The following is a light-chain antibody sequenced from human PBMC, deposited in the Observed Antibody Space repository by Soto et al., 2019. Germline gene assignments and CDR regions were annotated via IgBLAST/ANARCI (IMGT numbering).Light chain of an antibody. V-gene: IGLV2-23*02. CDR1: SSDVGSYNL. CDR2: EVS. J-gene: IGLJ1*01. CDR3: CSYAGSSTFPYV. Sequence: LTQPASVSGSPGQSITISCTGTSSDVGSYNLVSWYQQHPGKAPKLMIYEVSKRPSGVSNRFSGSKSGNTASLTISGLQAEDEADYYCCSYAGSSTFPYVFGTGTKVTVL.